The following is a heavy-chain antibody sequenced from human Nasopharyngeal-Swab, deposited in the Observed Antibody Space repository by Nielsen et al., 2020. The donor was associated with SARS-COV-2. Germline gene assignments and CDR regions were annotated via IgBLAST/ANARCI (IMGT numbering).Heavy chain of an antibody. CDR2: INPSGGST. D-gene: IGHD2-8*01. CDR3: ARGRDCTNGVCYAGGTDAFDI. V-gene: IGHV1-46*01. Sequence: WVRQAPGQGLEWMGIINPSGGSTSYAQKFQGRVTMTRDTSTSTVYMELSSLRSEDTAVHYCARGRDCTNGVCYAGGTDAFDIWGQGTMVTVSS. J-gene: IGHJ3*02.